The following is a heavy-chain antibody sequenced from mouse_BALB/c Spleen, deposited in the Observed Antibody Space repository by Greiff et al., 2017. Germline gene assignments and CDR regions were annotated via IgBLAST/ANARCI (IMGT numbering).Heavy chain of an antibody. CDR2: IYPGDGDT. CDR3: ARSGDPFAMDY. J-gene: IGHJ4*01. Sequence: VMLVESGAELVRPGSSVKISCKASGYAFSSYWMNWVKQRPGQGLEWIGQIYPGDGDTNYNGKFKGKATLTADKSSSTAYMQLSSLTSEDSAVYFCARSGDPFAMDYWGQGTSVTVSS. D-gene: IGHD2-13*01. V-gene: IGHV1-80*01. CDR1: GYAFSSYW.